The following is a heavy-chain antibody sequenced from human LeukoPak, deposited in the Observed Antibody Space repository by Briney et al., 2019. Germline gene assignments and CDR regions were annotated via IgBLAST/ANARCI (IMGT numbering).Heavy chain of an antibody. CDR3: ARGVVVVAAANWFDP. Sequence: PSETLSLTCTVAGGSISSSSYYWGWIRQPPGKGLEWIWSIDYSGSTYYNSSLKGRVTISVDTSKNQFSRKLRSVPAADPGVCYCARGVVVVAAANWFDPWGQGTLVTVSS. CDR1: GGSISSSSYY. D-gene: IGHD2-15*01. V-gene: IGHV4-39*01. J-gene: IGHJ5*02. CDR2: IDYSGST.